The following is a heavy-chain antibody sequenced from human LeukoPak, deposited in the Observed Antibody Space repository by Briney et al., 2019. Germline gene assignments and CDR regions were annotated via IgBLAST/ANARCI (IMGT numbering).Heavy chain of an antibody. CDR2: INTDGSTT. D-gene: IGHD1-26*01. CDR3: VRVRGSYAFDF. J-gene: IGHJ4*02. Sequence: GGSLRLSCAASGFTFSNYWIHWVRQAPGKGLVWVSRINTDGSTTTYADSVKGRFTISRDNSKNTLYLQMNSLRAEDTAVYYCVRVRGSYAFDFWGQGTLVIVSS. CDR1: GFTFSNYW. V-gene: IGHV3-74*01.